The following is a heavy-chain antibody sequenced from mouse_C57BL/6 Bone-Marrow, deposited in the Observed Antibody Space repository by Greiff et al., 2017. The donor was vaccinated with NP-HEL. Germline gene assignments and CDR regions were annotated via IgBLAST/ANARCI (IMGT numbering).Heavy chain of an antibody. V-gene: IGHV5-6*01. CDR3: ARLPYYYGSRAWFAY. CDR1: GFTFSSYG. Sequence: EVKLMESGGDLVKPGGSLKLSCAASGFTFSSYGMSWVRQTPDKRLEWVATISSGGSYTYYPDSVKGRFTISRDNAKNTLYLQMSSLKSEDTAMYYCARLPYYYGSRAWFAYWGQGTLVTVSA. CDR2: ISSGGSYT. J-gene: IGHJ3*01. D-gene: IGHD1-1*01.